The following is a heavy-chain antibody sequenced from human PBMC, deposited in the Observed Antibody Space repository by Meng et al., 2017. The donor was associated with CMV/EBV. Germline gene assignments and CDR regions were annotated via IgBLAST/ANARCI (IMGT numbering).Heavy chain of an antibody. D-gene: IGHD5-24*01. V-gene: IGHV3-20*03. CDR3: ARVHGYPHLYYFDY. CDR1: GLRLEGDG. CDR2: INWNGGNT. J-gene: IGHJ4*02. Sequence: GLRLEGDGMRGVRQAPGKGLEWVTGINWNGGNTVYADSMKIRFTISRDNDKNSLYLQMSSLRAEDTALYYCARVHGYPHLYYFDYWGQGTLVTVSS.